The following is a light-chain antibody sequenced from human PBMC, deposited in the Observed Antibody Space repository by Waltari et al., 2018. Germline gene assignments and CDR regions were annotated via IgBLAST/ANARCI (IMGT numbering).Light chain of an antibody. CDR1: QAIRYD. J-gene: IGKJ1*01. CDR2: LTS. V-gene: IGKV1-6*02. Sequence: AVQLTQSPSSLSASVGDRVTITCRSSQAIRYDLSWYQHKPGSAPKLLIFLTSSLQRGVPPRFSGSGSGTEFTLTISSLQPEDYATYYCLQDSHYPWTFCPGTKVEI. CDR3: LQDSHYPWT.